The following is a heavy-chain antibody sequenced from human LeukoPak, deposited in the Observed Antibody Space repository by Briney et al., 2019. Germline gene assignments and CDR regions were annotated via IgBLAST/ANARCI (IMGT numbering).Heavy chain of an antibody. CDR1: GRSFSGYY. CDR3: ASESGPRYCTNGVCYSRSFDY. V-gene: IGHV4-34*01. D-gene: IGHD2-8*01. Sequence: PSETLSLTCVVYGRSFSGYYWSWIRQPPGKGLEWIGEINHSGSTNYNPSLKSRVTISVDTSKNQFSLKLSSVTAADTAVYYCASESGPRYCTNGVCYSRSFDYWGQGTLVTVSS. J-gene: IGHJ4*02. CDR2: INHSGST.